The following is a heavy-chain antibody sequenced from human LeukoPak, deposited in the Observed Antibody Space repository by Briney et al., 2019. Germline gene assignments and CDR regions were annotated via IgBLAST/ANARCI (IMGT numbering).Heavy chain of an antibody. CDR3: ARATMVRGVIIPHFYYYYYMDV. V-gene: IGHV1-69*13. CDR1: GGTFSSYA. D-gene: IGHD3-10*01. CDR2: IIPIFGTA. J-gene: IGHJ6*03. Sequence: SVKVSCKASGGTFSSYAISWVRQAPGQGLEWMGGIIPIFGTANYAQKFQGRVTITADESTSTAYMELSSLRSEDTAVYYCARATMVRGVIIPHFYYYYYMDVWGKGTTVTISS.